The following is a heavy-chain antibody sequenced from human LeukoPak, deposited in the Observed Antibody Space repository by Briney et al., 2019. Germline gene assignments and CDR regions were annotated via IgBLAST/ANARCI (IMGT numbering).Heavy chain of an antibody. Sequence: SETLSLTCTVSGGSISSYYWSWIRQPPGKGLEWIGYIYYSGSTNYNPSLKSRVTISVDTSKNQFSLKLSSVTAADTAVYYCARDLDILTGYPADYYYYYYMDVWGKGTTVTVSS. J-gene: IGHJ6*03. CDR2: IYYSGST. V-gene: IGHV4-59*01. CDR1: GGSISSYY. CDR3: ARDLDILTGYPADYYYYYYMDV. D-gene: IGHD3-9*01.